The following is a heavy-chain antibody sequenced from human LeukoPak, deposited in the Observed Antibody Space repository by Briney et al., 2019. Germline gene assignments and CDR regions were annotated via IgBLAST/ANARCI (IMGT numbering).Heavy chain of an antibody. V-gene: IGHV1-8*01. CDR3: ARKFDSSSWYGHYYYMDV. D-gene: IGHD6-13*01. J-gene: IGHJ6*03. Sequence: ASVKVSCKASGYTFTSYDINWVRQATGQGLEWMGWMNPNSGNTGYAQKFQGRVTMTRNTSISTAYMELSSLRSEDTAVYYCARKFDSSSWYGHYYYMDVWGKGTTVTVSS. CDR2: MNPNSGNT. CDR1: GYTFTSYD.